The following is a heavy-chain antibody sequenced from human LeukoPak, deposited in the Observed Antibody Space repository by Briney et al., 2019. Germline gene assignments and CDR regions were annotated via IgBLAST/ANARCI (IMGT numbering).Heavy chain of an antibody. CDR3: ARDRYYYDSSGRGDAFDI. CDR1: GGSISSYY. J-gene: IGHJ3*02. D-gene: IGHD3-22*01. CDR2: IYTSGST. V-gene: IGHV4-4*07. Sequence: SETLSLTCTVSGGSISSYYWSWIRQPAGKGLEWIGRIYTSGSTNYNPSLKSRVTMSVDTSKNQFSLKLSSVTAADTAVYYCARDRYYYDSSGRGDAFDIWGQGTMVTVSS.